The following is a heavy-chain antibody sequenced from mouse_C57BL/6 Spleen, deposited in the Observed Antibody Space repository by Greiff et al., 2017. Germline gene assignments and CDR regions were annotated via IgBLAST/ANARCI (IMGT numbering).Heavy chain of an antibody. CDR3: ARGDYGSSYRYFDV. CDR1: GYTFTDYN. D-gene: IGHD1-1*01. V-gene: IGHV1-18*01. J-gene: IGHJ1*03. Sequence: EVKVVESGPELVKPGASVKIPCKASGYTFTDYNMDWVKQSHGKSLEWIGDINPNNGGTIYNQKFKGKATLTVDKSSSTAYMELRSLTSEDTAVYYCARGDYGSSYRYFDVWGTGTTVTVSS. CDR2: INPNNGGT.